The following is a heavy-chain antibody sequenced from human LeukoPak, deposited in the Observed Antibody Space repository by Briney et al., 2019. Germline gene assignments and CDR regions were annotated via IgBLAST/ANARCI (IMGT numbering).Heavy chain of an antibody. D-gene: IGHD2-2*02. Sequence: PSVKVSCKASGGTFSSYAIGWVRQAPGQGLEWMGGIIPIFGTANYAQKFQGRVTITADESTSTAYMELSSLRSEDTAVYYCATLGCSSTSCYTEDPRGVDYWGQGTLVTVSS. CDR2: IIPIFGTA. CDR1: GGTFSSYA. V-gene: IGHV1-69*13. CDR3: ATLGCSSTSCYTEDPRGVDY. J-gene: IGHJ4*02.